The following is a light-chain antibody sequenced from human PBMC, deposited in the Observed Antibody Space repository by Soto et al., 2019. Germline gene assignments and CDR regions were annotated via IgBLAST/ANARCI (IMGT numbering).Light chain of an antibody. CDR3: QQYGSSPWT. J-gene: IGKJ1*01. V-gene: IGKV3-20*01. CDR2: GAS. CDR1: QSVSNSD. Sequence: EIVLTQSPGILSLSPGERATLFCRASQSVSNSDLAWYQQKPGQAPRLLIYGASSRATGIPDRFSGSGSGTDFTLTINRLEPDDFAVYYCQQYGSSPWTFGQGTKVEIK.